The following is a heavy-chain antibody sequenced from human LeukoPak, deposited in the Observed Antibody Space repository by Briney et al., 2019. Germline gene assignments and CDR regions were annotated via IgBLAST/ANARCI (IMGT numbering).Heavy chain of an antibody. J-gene: IGHJ4*02. CDR3: ARDRGSSSSGSYYFDY. CDR2: IKQDGSEK. D-gene: IGHD6-6*01. V-gene: IGHV3-7*01. Sequence: GGSLRLSCAASGFTFSSYWMSWVRQAPGKGLEWVANIKQDGSEKYYVDSVKGRFTISRDNAKNTLYLQMNSLRAEDTAVYYCARDRGSSSSGSYYFDYWGQGTLVTVSS. CDR1: GFTFSSYW.